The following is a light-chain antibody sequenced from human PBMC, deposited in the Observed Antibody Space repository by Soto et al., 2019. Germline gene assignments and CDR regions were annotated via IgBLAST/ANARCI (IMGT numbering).Light chain of an antibody. V-gene: IGLV2-23*03. Sequence: QSALTQPASVSGSRGQSITISCTGTSSDVGSYNVVSWYQQHPGKAPKLMIYEGSKRPSGVSNRFSGSKSGNTASLTISGLQAEDEADYYCCSYAGSSTFWVFGGGTKLTVL. CDR2: EGS. CDR3: CSYAGSSTFWV. CDR1: SSDVGSYNV. J-gene: IGLJ3*02.